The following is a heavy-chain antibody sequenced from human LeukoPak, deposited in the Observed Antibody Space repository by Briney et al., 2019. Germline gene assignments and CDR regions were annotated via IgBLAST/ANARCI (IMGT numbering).Heavy chain of an antibody. CDR2: IKSKASDGTV. CDR3: VVDIPGESRLFDY. CDR1: GFAFNTAW. D-gene: IGHD2-2*01. V-gene: IGHV3-15*01. J-gene: IGHJ4*02. Sequence: PGGSLRLSCAASGFAFNTAWMSWGRQAPGQGLEWVGRIKSKASDGTVDYAAPVKGRFSISRDDSRNTLYLQMNSLKTEDTAVYYCVVDIPGESRLFDYWGQGTLVTVSS.